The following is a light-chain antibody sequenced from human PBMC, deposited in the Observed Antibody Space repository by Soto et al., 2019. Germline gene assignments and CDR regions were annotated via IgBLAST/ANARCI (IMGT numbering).Light chain of an antibody. CDR2: EVT. CDR3: SSYAGTNIV. CDR1: SSDVGANNY. J-gene: IGLJ1*01. Sequence: QSALTQPPSASGSPGQSVTISCTGTSSDVGANNYVSWYQQHPGKAPKLMIYEVTKRPSGVPDRFSGSKSGNTASLTASGLQAEDEADYYCSSYAGTNIVFGTGTKLTVL. V-gene: IGLV2-8*01.